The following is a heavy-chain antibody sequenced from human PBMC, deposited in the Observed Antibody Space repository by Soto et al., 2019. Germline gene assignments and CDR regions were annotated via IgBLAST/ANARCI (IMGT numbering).Heavy chain of an antibody. CDR2: VDGSGGDT. Sequence: GGSLRLSCAASGFTFSCHAMGWLRQAPGAGPEWVAFVDGSGGDTSYADSVKGRFTISRDNSDNSLFLHMNSLRAEDTGRYFCAKEIFAAAYAATSAFDLWGQGTRVTVSS. D-gene: IGHD2-8*01. CDR1: GFTFSCHA. V-gene: IGHV3-23*01. CDR3: AKEIFAAAYAATSAFDL. J-gene: IGHJ4*02.